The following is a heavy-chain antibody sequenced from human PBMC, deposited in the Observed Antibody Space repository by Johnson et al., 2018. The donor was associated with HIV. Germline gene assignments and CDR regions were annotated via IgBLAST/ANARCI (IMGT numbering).Heavy chain of an antibody. D-gene: IGHD2-15*01. Sequence: QVQLVESGGGVVQPGRSLRLSCAASGFTFSSYAMHWVRQAPGKGLEWVAVISYDGSNKYYADSVKGRFTISRDNSKNTLYLQMNSLRAEDTAVYYCARSVVYCSGGSCSPDAFDIWGQGTTVTVSS. V-gene: IGHV3-30-3*01. CDR3: ARSVVYCSGGSCSPDAFDI. CDR2: ISYDGSNK. J-gene: IGHJ3*02. CDR1: GFTFSSYA.